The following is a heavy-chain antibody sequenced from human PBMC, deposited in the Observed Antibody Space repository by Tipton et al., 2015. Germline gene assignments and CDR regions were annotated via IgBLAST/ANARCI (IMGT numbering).Heavy chain of an antibody. D-gene: IGHD3-9*01. V-gene: IGHV4-34*01. Sequence: TLSLTCTVYDGSFSGYYWSWIRQPPGRGLEWIGEINQSGSTNYNPSLKSRVTISVDTSRNQFSLNLNYVSASDTAVYYCARDDWGATRYWGQGSLVTVSS. CDR1: DGSFSGYY. J-gene: IGHJ4*02. CDR3: ARDDWGATRY. CDR2: INQSGST.